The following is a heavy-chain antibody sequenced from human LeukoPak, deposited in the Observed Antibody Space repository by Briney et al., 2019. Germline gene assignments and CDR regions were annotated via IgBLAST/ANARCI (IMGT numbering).Heavy chain of an antibody. CDR2: IKQDGSEK. Sequence: GGSLRLSCAASGFTFSSYWMSWVRQAPGKGLEWVANIKQDGSEKYYVDSVKGRFTISRDNAKNSRYLQMNSLRAEDTAVYYCARDLTYYDILTGYYNPAFFDYWGQGTLVTVPS. J-gene: IGHJ4*02. D-gene: IGHD3-9*01. V-gene: IGHV3-7*01. CDR1: GFTFSSYW. CDR3: ARDLTYYDILTGYYNPAFFDY.